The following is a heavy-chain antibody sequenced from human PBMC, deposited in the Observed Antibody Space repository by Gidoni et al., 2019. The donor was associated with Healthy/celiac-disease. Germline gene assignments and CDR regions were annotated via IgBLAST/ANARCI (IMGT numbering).Heavy chain of an antibody. CDR2: INHSGST. CDR1: GGSFSGYS. J-gene: IGHJ4*02. V-gene: IGHV4-34*01. D-gene: IGHD3-22*01. Sequence: QVQLQQWGAGLLTPSETLSHTCAVYGGSFSGYSLSWIRKPPGKGLEWIGEINHSGSTNYNQSLKSRVTISVDTSKNQFSLKLSSVTAADTAVYYCARTYYDTPFDYWGQGTLVTVSS. CDR3: ARTYYDTPFDY.